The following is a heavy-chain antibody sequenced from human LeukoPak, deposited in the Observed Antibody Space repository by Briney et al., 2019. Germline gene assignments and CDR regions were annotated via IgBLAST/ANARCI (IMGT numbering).Heavy chain of an antibody. J-gene: IGHJ4*02. V-gene: IGHV3-30*04. CDR3: VRGSGHKDSTGYYWFFDY. CDR2: LVYDRRGE. CDR1: GFDFHVHS. D-gene: IGHD3-22*01. Sequence: GGSLRLSCAVSGFDFHVHSMHWVRQTPGRGLEWVAVLVYDRRGEEYADSVKGRFTISGDTSKKMIYLQMNSLTSDDTAKYFCVRGSGHKDSTGYYWFFDYWGQGALVTVFS.